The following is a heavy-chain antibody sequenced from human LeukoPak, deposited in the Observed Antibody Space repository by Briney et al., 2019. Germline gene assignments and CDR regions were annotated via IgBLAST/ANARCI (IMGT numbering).Heavy chain of an antibody. Sequence: PSETLSLTCTVSGGSISSGGYYWSWIRQHPGKGLEWIGYIYYSGSTYYNPSLKSRVTISVDTSKNQFSLKLSSVTAADTAVYYCARWERGYCTNGVCPDENWFDPWGQGTLVTVSS. V-gene: IGHV4-31*03. CDR1: GGSISSGGYY. CDR3: ARWERGYCTNGVCPDENWFDP. D-gene: IGHD2-8*01. CDR2: IYYSGST. J-gene: IGHJ5*02.